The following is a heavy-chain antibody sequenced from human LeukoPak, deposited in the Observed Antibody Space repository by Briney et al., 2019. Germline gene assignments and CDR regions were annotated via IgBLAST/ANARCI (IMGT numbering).Heavy chain of an antibody. D-gene: IGHD3-3*01. V-gene: IGHV1-8*01. CDR3: ARGGIFGVVDPYYYYYYMDV. Sequence: ASVKVSCKASGYTFTSYDINWVRQATGQGLEWMGWMNPNSGNTGYAQKFQGRVTMTRDTSISTAYMELSRLRSDDTAVYYCARGGIFGVVDPYYYYYYMDVWGKGTTVTVSS. CDR1: GYTFTSYD. J-gene: IGHJ6*03. CDR2: MNPNSGNT.